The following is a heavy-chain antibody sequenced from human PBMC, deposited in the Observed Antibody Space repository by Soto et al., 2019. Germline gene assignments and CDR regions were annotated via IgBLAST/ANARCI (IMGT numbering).Heavy chain of an antibody. CDR1: GFTFSSYS. Sequence: GGSLKLSCAPSGFTFSSYSMNWVRQAPGKGLKWVSSISSRSSNIYYADNVKGQYTISRENAKNKVKLKMNSLRAEEKAGYYCATVATNSYNWLDPWGQGTLVTVSS. CDR2: ISSRSSNI. V-gene: IGHV3-21*01. D-gene: IGHD5-12*01. J-gene: IGHJ5*02. CDR3: ATVATNSYNWLDP.